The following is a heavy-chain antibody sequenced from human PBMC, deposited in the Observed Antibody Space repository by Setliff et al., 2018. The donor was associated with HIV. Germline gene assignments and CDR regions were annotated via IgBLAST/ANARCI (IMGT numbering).Heavy chain of an antibody. CDR2: MYFRGNA. CDR3: ARVETTVRGATYGMDV. CDR1: GGSISSHY. Sequence: SETLSLTCTVSGGSISSHYWSWIRQAPGKALEWIGTMYFRGNARNSPSLKSRVTISVDTSKNQLSLNLTSVTAADTAVYYCARVETTVRGATYGMDVWGQGTTVTVSS. J-gene: IGHJ6*02. D-gene: IGHD3-10*01. V-gene: IGHV4-59*11.